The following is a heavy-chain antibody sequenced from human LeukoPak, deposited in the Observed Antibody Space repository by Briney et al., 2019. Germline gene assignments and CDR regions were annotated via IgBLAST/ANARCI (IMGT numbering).Heavy chain of an antibody. CDR1: GYTFTGYY. J-gene: IGHJ4*02. Sequence: ASVKVSCKASGYTFTGYYMHWVRQAPGQGLEWMGWINPNSGGTNYARKFQGRVTMTRDTSTSTAYMELSRLRSDDTAVYYCARDVDSSGPDYWGQGTLVTVSS. V-gene: IGHV1-2*02. CDR2: INPNSGGT. CDR3: ARDVDSSGPDY. D-gene: IGHD6-19*01.